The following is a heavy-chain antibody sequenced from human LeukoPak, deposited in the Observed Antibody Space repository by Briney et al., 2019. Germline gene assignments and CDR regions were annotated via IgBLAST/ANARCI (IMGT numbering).Heavy chain of an antibody. D-gene: IGHD6-19*01. Sequence: SETLSLTCTVSGGSISSYYWNWIRQPPGKELEYIGYIYYSGSTNYNPSLKSRITISVDTSKNQFSLKLNSVTAADTAVYYCARGSSGWYGYYFDYWGQGTLVTVSS. V-gene: IGHV4-59*01. CDR2: IYYSGST. CDR3: ARGSSGWYGYYFDY. J-gene: IGHJ4*02. CDR1: GGSISSYY.